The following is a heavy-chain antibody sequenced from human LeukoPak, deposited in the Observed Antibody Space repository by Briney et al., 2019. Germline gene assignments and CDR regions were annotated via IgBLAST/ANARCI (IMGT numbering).Heavy chain of an antibody. D-gene: IGHD3-3*01. J-gene: IGHJ4*02. V-gene: IGHV4-4*07. CDR3: ASSDLWSGDWYFDY. Sequence: SETLSLTCTVSGGSISSYYWSWIRQPAGKGLEWIGRIYTSGSTNYNPSLKSRVTMSVDTSKSQFSLKLSSVTAADTAVYYCASSDLWSGDWYFDYWGQGTLVTVSS. CDR2: IYTSGST. CDR1: GGSISSYY.